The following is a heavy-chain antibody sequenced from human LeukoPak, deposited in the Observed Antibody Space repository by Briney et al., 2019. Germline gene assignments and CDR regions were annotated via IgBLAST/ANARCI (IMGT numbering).Heavy chain of an antibody. V-gene: IGHV3-7*03. CDR2: IKQDGSEK. Sequence: GGSLRLSCAASGFTFSSYWMSWVRQAPGQGLEWVANIKQDGSEKYYVDSVKGRFTISRDNAKNSLYLQMNSLRAEDTALYYCARVRVVWDLDDAFDIWGQGTMAIVSS. D-gene: IGHD1-26*01. CDR3: ARVRVVWDLDDAFDI. CDR1: GFTFSSYW. J-gene: IGHJ3*02.